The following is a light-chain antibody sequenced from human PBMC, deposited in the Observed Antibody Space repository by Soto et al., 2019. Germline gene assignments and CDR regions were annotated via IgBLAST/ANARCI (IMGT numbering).Light chain of an antibody. V-gene: IGKV1-33*01. CDR3: QQYDSLPFT. CDR2: DAS. J-gene: IGKJ4*01. Sequence: DIQTTQFPSSLSASVGDRVTITCQASHYLGNSLSWSSQKPGKAPKLLISDASNLETGVPSRFSASASGTDFTFTISSLQPEDIATYYCQQYDSLPFTFGGGTKVDIK. CDR1: HYLGNS.